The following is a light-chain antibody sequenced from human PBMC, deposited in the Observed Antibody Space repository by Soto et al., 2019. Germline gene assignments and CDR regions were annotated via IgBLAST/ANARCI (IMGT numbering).Light chain of an antibody. CDR2: EVS. CDR3: SSYAGSNNLV. J-gene: IGLJ2*01. V-gene: IGLV2-8*01. CDR1: SSDVGGYNY. Sequence: QSALTQPPSASGSPGQSVTISCTGTSSDVGGYNYVSWYQQHPGKAPKLMIYEVSKRPSGVPDRFSGSKSGNTASLTVSVLQAEYEADYYCSSYAGSNNLVFGGGTKVTVL.